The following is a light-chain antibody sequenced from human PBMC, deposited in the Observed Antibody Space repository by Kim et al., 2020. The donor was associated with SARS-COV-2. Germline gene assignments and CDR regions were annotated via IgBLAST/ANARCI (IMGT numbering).Light chain of an antibody. Sequence: SVSPGESASLSCRASQSVSSNLAWYQQKPGQAPRLLISGTSTRATGIPARFSGSGSGTEFTLTISSLQSEDFAVYHCQQYNNWPYTFGEGTKLEI. CDR3: QQYNNWPYT. CDR2: GTS. V-gene: IGKV3-15*01. CDR1: QSVSSN. J-gene: IGKJ2*01.